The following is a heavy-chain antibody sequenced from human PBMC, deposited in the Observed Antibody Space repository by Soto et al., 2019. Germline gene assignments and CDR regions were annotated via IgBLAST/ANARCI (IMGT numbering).Heavy chain of an antibody. J-gene: IGHJ4*02. CDR2: IYNSGTT. CDR1: DGNIVNRNYY. D-gene: IGHD3-10*01. V-gene: IGHV4-39*01. CDR3: ATPTPLRGAMITNIIFDF. Sequence: LSHPYTVSDGNIVNRNYYWGRNRKPAGKGLEWIGNIYNSGTTSYNPSFRSRVSISIDTSKSQFSLKLTFVSAADTAVYYCATPTPLRGAMITNIIFDFLGQGTPVTV.